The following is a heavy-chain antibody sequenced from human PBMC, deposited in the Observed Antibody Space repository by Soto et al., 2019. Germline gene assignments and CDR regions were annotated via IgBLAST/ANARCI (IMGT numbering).Heavy chain of an antibody. D-gene: IGHD4-17*01. Sequence: QVQLQESGPGLVKPSQTLSLTCTVSGGSISSGGYYWSWIRQHPGKGLEWIGYIYYSGSTYYNPPLTSRFTISVAPSKNQFSLKLSSVTAADTAVYYCARRTTVTTGPASLTNYFDYWGQGTLVTVSS. CDR1: GGSISSGGYY. CDR2: IYYSGST. CDR3: ARRTTVTTGPASLTNYFDY. V-gene: IGHV4-31*03. J-gene: IGHJ4*02.